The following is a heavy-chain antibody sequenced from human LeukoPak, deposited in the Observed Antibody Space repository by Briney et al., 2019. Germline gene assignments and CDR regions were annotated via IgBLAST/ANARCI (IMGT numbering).Heavy chain of an antibody. D-gene: IGHD5-24*01. Sequence: SETLSLTCTVSGGSISSYYWSWIRQPPGKGLEWIGYIYYSGSTNYNPSLKSRVTISVDTSKNQFSLKLSSATAADTAVYYCARDGVATRFRYYGMDVWGQGTTVTVSS. J-gene: IGHJ6*02. CDR1: GGSISSYY. CDR3: ARDGVATRFRYYGMDV. CDR2: IYYSGST. V-gene: IGHV4-59*01.